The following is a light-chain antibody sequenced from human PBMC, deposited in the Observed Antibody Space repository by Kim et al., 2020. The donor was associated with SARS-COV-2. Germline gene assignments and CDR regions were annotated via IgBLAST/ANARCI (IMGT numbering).Light chain of an antibody. CDR1: QSIGRW. CDR3: QHYFTYPYN. V-gene: IGKV1-5*03. CDR2: KAS. J-gene: IGKJ2*01. Sequence: SVALGDRVTSTCRASQSIGRWLAWFQQRPGKAPKLLIYKASGLESGAPSRFSGSGSETEFTLTISSLQPDDIATYYCQHYFTYPYNFGQGTKLEIK.